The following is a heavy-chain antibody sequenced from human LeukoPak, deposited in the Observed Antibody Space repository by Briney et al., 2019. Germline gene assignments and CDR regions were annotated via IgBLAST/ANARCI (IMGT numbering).Heavy chain of an antibody. V-gene: IGHV4-34*01. CDR2: INHSGST. CDR3: ARGPAYYYDSSGYYPPLIDY. Sequence: SSETLSLTCAVYGGSFSGYYWSWIRQPPGKGLEWIGEINHSGSTNYNPSLKSRVTISVDTSKNQFSLKLSSVTAADTAVYYCARGPAYYYDSSGYYPPLIDYWGQGTLVTVSS. CDR1: GGSFSGYY. D-gene: IGHD3-22*01. J-gene: IGHJ4*02.